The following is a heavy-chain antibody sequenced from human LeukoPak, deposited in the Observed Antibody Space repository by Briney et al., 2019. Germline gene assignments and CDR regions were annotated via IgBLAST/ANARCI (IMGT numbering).Heavy chain of an antibody. CDR3: ARAPSIAALFDY. CDR2: ISSSSSYI. Sequence: PGGSLRLSCAASGFTFSTYAMSWVRQAPGKGLEWVSSISSSSSYIYYADSVKGRFTISRDNAKNSLYLQMNSLRAEDTAVYYCARAPSIAALFDYWGQGTLVTVSS. CDR1: GFTFSTYA. V-gene: IGHV3-21*01. J-gene: IGHJ4*02. D-gene: IGHD6-6*01.